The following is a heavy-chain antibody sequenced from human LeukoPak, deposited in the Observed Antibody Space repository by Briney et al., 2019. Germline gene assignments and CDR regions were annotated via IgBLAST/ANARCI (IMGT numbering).Heavy chain of an antibody. V-gene: IGHV4-59*11. CDR3: ARETYYYGSGSLENFFDY. CDR2: IYYSGST. Sequence: SETLSLTCTVSGGSISSHYWSWIRQPPGKGLEWIAYIYYSGSTNYNPSLKSRVTISLDTSKNQFSLKLSSVTAADTAVYYCARETYYYGSGSLENFFDYWGQGTLVTVSS. D-gene: IGHD3-10*01. CDR1: GGSISSHY. J-gene: IGHJ4*02.